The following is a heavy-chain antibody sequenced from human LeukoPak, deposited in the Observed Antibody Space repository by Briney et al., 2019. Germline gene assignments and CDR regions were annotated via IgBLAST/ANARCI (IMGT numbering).Heavy chain of an antibody. CDR1: GGSISTDY. V-gene: IGHV4-59*01. CDR2: VSFGGGT. CDR3: VRASVESGGAFDI. Sequence: SSQTLSLTCTVSGGSISTDYWSWIRQPPGKGLDWIGYVSFGGGTNYNPSLKSRVITSADTSKNQFSLNLTSVTAADTAVYYCVRASVESGGAFDIWGQGTMVTVSS. J-gene: IGHJ3*02. D-gene: IGHD2-15*01.